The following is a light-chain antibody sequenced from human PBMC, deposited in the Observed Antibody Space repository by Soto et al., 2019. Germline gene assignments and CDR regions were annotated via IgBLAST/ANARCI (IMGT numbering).Light chain of an antibody. CDR2: DAS. CDR3: QQYSTYLT. CDR1: QSVNNW. J-gene: IGKJ1*01. V-gene: IGKV1-5*01. Sequence: DLQMTQSPSTVSASVGDTVSIKCRASQSVNNWLAWYQLQPGKAPKLLIYDASTLGSGVPSRFSGSGSGTEFTLTFRRLQPDDFATYFCQQYSTYLTFGQGTKVEI.